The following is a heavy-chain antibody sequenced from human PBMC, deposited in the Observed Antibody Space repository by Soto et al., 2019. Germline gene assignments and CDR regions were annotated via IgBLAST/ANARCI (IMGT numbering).Heavy chain of an antibody. CDR1: AYTFTSYN. CDR3: ARELDESYYFDY. V-gene: IGHV1-46*01. Sequence: GASVKVSCKASAYTFTSYNIHWVRQAPGQGLEWMGIIRPSGVRTGYAQKFQGRVTMTRDTSTSTVYMELSSLRSEDTAMYYCARELDESYYFDYWGQGTLVTVSS. CDR2: IRPSGVRT. J-gene: IGHJ4*02. D-gene: IGHD2-2*03.